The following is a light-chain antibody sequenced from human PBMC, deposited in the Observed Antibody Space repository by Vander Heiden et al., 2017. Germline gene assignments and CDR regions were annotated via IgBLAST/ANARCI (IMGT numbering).Light chain of an antibody. V-gene: IGKV4-1*01. CDR3: QQYYNTPYT. CDR1: QSVLYSSNNKNY. J-gene: IGKJ2*01. Sequence: DIVMTQSPESLAVSLGERATINCKSSQSVLYSSNNKNYLAWYQQKPGQPPKTLIYCASTRESGVPDRFSGSGSGTDFTLTISSLQAEDVAVYYCQQYYNTPYTFGQGTKLEIK. CDR2: CAS.